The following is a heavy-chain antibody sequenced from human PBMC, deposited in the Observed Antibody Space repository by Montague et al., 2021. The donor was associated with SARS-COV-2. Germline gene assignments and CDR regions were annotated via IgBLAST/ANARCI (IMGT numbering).Heavy chain of an antibody. J-gene: IGHJ6*02. CDR3: ARESGYSSGWRYYYGMDV. CDR1: GGSISNYY. CDR2: LYTNGST. Sequence: SETLSLTCTVSGGSISNYYWTWIRQPAGKGLEWIGRLYTNGSTTYNPPLKSRVTMSVDTSKNQFSLNVTSVTAADTAIYYCARESGYSSGWRYYYGMDVWGQGTTVTVS. V-gene: IGHV4-4*07. D-gene: IGHD6-19*01.